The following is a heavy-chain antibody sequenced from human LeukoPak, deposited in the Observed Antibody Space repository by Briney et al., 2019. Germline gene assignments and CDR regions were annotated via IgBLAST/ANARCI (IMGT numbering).Heavy chain of an antibody. CDR2: LYPGVST. J-gene: IGHJ6*03. Sequence: SETLSLTCTVSGGPIYSYHWSWIRQTAGKGLEWIGRLYPGVSTNYNPSLKSRVTMSVDTSMNQFALKLSAVTAADTAVYYCARLKFYDSTGYSPGHYMDVWGKGTTVTVSS. V-gene: IGHV4-4*07. D-gene: IGHD3-22*01. CDR1: GGPIYSYH. CDR3: ARLKFYDSTGYSPGHYMDV.